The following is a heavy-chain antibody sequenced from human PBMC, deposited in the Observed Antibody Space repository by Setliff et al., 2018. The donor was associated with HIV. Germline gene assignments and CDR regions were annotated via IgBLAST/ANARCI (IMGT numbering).Heavy chain of an antibody. J-gene: IGHJ6*03. Sequence: PGGSLRLSCVASGLTFNRYWMSWVRQVPGKGLEWVSNTKYDGSESYYVDSVKGRFIASTDNARNSLFLEMNSLRAEDTAVYYCARERWLRSHYYYYMDVWGKGTTVTVSS. CDR2: TKYDGSES. CDR3: ARERWLRSHYYYYMDV. CDR1: GLTFNRYW. D-gene: IGHD5-12*01. V-gene: IGHV3-7*03.